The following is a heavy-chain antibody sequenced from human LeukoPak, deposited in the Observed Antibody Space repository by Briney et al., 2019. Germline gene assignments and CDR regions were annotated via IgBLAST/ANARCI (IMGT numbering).Heavy chain of an antibody. J-gene: IGHJ5*02. CDR1: GGTFSSYA. CDR3: ARDGVDSSGWYLANWFDP. V-gene: IGHV1-69*05. Sequence: SVKVSFKASGGTFSSYAISWVRQAPGQGLEWMGRIIPIFGTANYAQKFQGRVTITTDESTSTAYMELSSLRSEDTAVYYCARDGVDSSGWYLANWFDPWGQGTLVTVSS. D-gene: IGHD6-19*01. CDR2: IIPIFGTA.